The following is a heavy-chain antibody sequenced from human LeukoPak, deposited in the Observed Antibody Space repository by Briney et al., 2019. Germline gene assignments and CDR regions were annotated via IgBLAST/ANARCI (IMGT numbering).Heavy chain of an antibody. CDR2: INHSGST. D-gene: IGHD1-7*01. J-gene: IGHJ6*03. CDR1: GGSFSGYY. CDR3: ARMRGTLARYYYYMDV. Sequence: SETLSLTCAVYGGSFSGYYWSWIRQPPGKGLEWIGEINHSGSTNYNPSLKSGVTISVDTSKNQFSLKLSSVTAADTAVYYCARMRGTLARYYYYMDVWGKGTTVTISS. V-gene: IGHV4-34*01.